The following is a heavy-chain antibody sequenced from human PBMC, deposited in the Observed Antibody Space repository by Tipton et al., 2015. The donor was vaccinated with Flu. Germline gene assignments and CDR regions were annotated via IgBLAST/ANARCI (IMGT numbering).Heavy chain of an antibody. J-gene: IGHJ5*02. V-gene: IGHV3-7*01. CDR2: INQDGSEK. CDR1: GFIFTDYW. Sequence: GSLRLSCAASGFIFTDYWMAWVRQAPGKGLEWVAHINQDGSEKNYVDSVKGRFTISRDNAKNSLYLQMNSLRVDDTALYYCVRFAGGSWGQGTLVTVSS. CDR3: VRFAGGS. D-gene: IGHD3-16*01.